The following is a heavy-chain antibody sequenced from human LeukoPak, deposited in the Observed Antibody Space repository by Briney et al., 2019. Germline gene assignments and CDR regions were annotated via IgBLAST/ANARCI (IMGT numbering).Heavy chain of an antibody. D-gene: IGHD1-26*01. Sequence: GESLKISCKGSGYSFTSYWIGWVRQMPGKGLEWMGIIYPGDSDTRYSPSFQGQVTISADKSISTAYMELSRLRSDDTAVYYCARVESIVGATHDYYGMDVWGQGTTVTVSS. CDR2: IYPGDSDT. CDR1: GYSFTSYW. J-gene: IGHJ6*02. V-gene: IGHV5-51*01. CDR3: ARVESIVGATHDYYGMDV.